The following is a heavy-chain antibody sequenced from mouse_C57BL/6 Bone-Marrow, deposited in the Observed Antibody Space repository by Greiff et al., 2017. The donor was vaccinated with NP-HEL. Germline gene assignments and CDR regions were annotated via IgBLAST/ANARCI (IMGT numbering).Heavy chain of an antibody. Sequence: EVQLVESGGGLVKPGGSLKLSCAASGFTFSSYAMSWVRQTPEKRLEWVATISDGGSYTYYPDNVKGRFTISRDNAKNNLYLQMSHLKSEDTAMYYFARDGITTVPRHYFDYWGQGTTLTVSS. D-gene: IGHD1-1*01. J-gene: IGHJ2*01. V-gene: IGHV5-4*01. CDR2: ISDGGSYT. CDR3: ARDGITTVPRHYFDY. CDR1: GFTFSSYA.